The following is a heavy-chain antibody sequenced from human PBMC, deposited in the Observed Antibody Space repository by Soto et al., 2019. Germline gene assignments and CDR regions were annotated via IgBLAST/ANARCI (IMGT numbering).Heavy chain of an antibody. CDR1: GYTFTSYG. J-gene: IGHJ5*02. D-gene: IGHD2-15*01. V-gene: IGHV1-18*04. CDR2: ISAYNGNT. Sequence: ASVKVSCKASGYTFTSYGISWVRQAPGQVLEWMGWISAYNGNTNYAQKLQGRVTMTTDTSTSTAYMELRSLRSDDTAVYYCAREVVVVVAATLKHPNWFDPWGQGTLVTVSS. CDR3: AREVVVVVAATLKHPNWFDP.